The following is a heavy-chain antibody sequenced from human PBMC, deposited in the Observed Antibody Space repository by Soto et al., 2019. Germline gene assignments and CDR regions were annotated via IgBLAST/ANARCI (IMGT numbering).Heavy chain of an antibody. V-gene: IGHV1-69*01. CDR1: GGTFSSYA. CDR2: IIPIFGTA. D-gene: IGHD2-2*02. J-gene: IGHJ6*02. CDR3: ARGGGYCSSTSCYTGGRDYYYGMDV. Sequence: QVQLVQSGAEVKKPGSSVKVSCKASGGTFSSYAISWVRQAPGQGLEWMGGIIPIFGTANYAQKFQGRVTITADESTSTDYMELSSLRSEDTAVYYCARGGGYCSSTSCYTGGRDYYYGMDVWGQGTTVTVSS.